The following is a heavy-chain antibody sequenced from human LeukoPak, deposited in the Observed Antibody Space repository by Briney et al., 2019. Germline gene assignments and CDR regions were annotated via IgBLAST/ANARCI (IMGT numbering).Heavy chain of an antibody. D-gene: IGHD6-13*01. CDR1: GLTFSSYV. CDR2: ISGSGGST. J-gene: IGHJ6*02. Sequence: PGGSLRLSCAASGLTFSSYVMSWVRQAPGKGLEWVSAISGSGGSTYYADSVKGRFTISRDNSKNTLYLQMNSLRAEDTAVYYCARAPTIAAAGFISPYYYYYYGMDVWGQGTTVTVSS. CDR3: ARAPTIAAAGFISPYYYYYYGMDV. V-gene: IGHV3-23*01.